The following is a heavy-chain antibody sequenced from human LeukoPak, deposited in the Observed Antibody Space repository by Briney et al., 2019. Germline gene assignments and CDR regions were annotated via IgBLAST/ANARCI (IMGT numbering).Heavy chain of an antibody. CDR2: SSSSGGST. V-gene: IGHV3-23*01. Sequence: QTGGSLRLSCAASGFTFSSYAMSWVRHAPGKGLGWVSASSSSGGSTNYADSVKGRFTIPRDNSKNTLYLQMNSLIAEDTAVYYCAKDLLTGWGWLQNHDAFDIWGQGTMVTVSS. CDR1: GFTFSSYA. J-gene: IGHJ3*02. D-gene: IGHD5-24*01. CDR3: AKDLLTGWGWLQNHDAFDI.